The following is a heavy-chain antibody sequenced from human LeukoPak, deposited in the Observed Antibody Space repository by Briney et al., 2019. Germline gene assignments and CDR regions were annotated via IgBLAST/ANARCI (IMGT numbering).Heavy chain of an antibody. J-gene: IGHJ4*02. CDR3: AKAEYYGSGSYYRY. V-gene: IGHV3-30*18. CDR1: GFTFDDYA. CDR2: ISYDGSNK. D-gene: IGHD3-10*01. Sequence: GGSLRLSCAASGFTFDDYAMHWVRQAPGKGLEWVAVISYDGSNKYYADSVKGRFTISRDNSKNTLYLQMNSLRAEDTAVYYCAKAEYYGSGSYYRYWGQGTLVTVSS.